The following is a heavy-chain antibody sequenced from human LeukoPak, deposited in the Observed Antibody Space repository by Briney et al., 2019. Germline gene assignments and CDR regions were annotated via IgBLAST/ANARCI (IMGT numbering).Heavy chain of an antibody. D-gene: IGHD3-22*01. CDR3: AGGRDSSGYFDAFDI. CDR2: IYPGDSDT. Sequence: GESLKISCKGSGYSFTSYWIGWVRQMPGKGLEWMGIIYPGDSDTRYSPSFQGQVTISADKSISTAYLQWSSLKASDTAMYYCAGGRDSSGYFDAFDIWGQGTMVTVSS. J-gene: IGHJ3*02. V-gene: IGHV5-51*01. CDR1: GYSFTSYW.